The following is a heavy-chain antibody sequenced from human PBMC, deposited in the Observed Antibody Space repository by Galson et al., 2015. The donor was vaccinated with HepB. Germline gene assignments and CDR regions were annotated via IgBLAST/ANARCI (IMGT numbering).Heavy chain of an antibody. CDR1: GYTFTGYY. CDR2: INPNSGGT. Sequence: SVKVSCKASGYTFTGYYIHWVRQAPGQGLEWMGRINPNSGGTNYAQKFQGRVTLTRDTSINTAYMELSSLRSDDTAVYFRARARIDYWGQGTLVTVSS. J-gene: IGHJ4*02. CDR3: ARARIDY. V-gene: IGHV1-2*06.